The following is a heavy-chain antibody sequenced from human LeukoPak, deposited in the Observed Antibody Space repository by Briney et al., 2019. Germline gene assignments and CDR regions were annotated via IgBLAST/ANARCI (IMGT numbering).Heavy chain of an antibody. CDR1: GYTLIELS. CDR3: ATTPLLTSPYYYYYYMDV. CDR2: FDPEDGET. Sequence: ASVKVSCKVSGYTLIELSMHWVRQAPGKGLEWMGGFDPEDGETIYAQKFQGRVTMTEDTSTDTAYMELSSLRSEDTAVYYCATTPLLTSPYYYYYYMDVWGKGTTVTVSS. J-gene: IGHJ6*03. D-gene: IGHD2-2*01. V-gene: IGHV1-24*01.